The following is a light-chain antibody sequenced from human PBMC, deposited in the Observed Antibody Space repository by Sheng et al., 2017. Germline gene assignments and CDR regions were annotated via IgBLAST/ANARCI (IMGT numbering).Light chain of an antibody. J-gene: IGKJ2*01. Sequence: DTQMTQFPSSVSASVGDTVTITCRASQEIHGWLAWYQQKPGKAPKLLISATSTLQTGVTARFSGSRSGTDFTLTISSLQPEDFATYYCQQANYSPDTFGQGTRLEI. CDR3: QQANYSPDT. CDR2: ATS. CDR1: QEIHGW. V-gene: IGKV1-12*01.